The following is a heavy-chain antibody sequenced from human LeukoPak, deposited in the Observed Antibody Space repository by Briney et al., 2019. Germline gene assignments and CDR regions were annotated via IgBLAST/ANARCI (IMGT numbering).Heavy chain of an antibody. CDR2: MNPNSGNT. D-gene: IGHD2-21*02. V-gene: IGHV1-8*01. CDR3: VRGPCIGGDCYSYYFDY. J-gene: IGHJ4*02. CDR1: GYTFTSYD. Sequence: ASVKVSCKASGYTFTSYDINWVRQATGQGLEWMGWMNPNSGNTGYAQKFQGRVTMTRNTSISTAYMELSSLRSEDTAVYYCVRGPCIGGDCYSYYFDYWGQGTLVTVSS.